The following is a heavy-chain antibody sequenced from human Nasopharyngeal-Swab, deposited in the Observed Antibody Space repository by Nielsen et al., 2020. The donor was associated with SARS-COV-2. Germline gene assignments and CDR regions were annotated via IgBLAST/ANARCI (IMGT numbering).Heavy chain of an antibody. J-gene: IGHJ6*02. CDR1: EFTFSSYS. CDR3: ARDARLTIFGVDPPGYYGMDV. Sequence: GESLKISCAASEFTFSSYSLNWVRQAPGKGLEWVSFISSSSSTIKYADSVKGRFTISRDNAKNSLYLQMNSLRAEDTAVYYCARDARLTIFGVDPPGYYGMDVWGQGTTVTVSS. D-gene: IGHD3-3*01. CDR2: ISSSSSTI. V-gene: IGHV3-48*04.